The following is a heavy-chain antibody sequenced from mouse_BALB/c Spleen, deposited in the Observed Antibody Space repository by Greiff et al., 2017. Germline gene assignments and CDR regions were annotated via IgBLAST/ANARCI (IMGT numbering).Heavy chain of an antibody. D-gene: IGHD1-1*02. CDR1: GYSITSGYY. V-gene: IGHV3-6*02. CDR2: ISYDGSN. J-gene: IGHJ3*01. Sequence: EVKLQESGPGLVKPSQSLSLTCSVTGYSITSGYYWNWIRQFPGNKLEWMGYISYDGSNNYNPSLKNRISITRDTSKNQFFLKLNSVTTEDTATYYCARGDYGPWFAYWGQGTLVTVSA. CDR3: ARGDYGPWFAY.